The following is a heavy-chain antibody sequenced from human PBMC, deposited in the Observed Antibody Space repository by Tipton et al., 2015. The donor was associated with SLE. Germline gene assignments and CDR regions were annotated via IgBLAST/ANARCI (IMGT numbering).Heavy chain of an antibody. J-gene: IGHJ6*03. V-gene: IGHV4-59*01. CDR1: GDSLSSSY. CDR2: LDDSGNT. D-gene: IGHD2-21*02. Sequence: TLSLTCIVSGDSLSSSYWSWFRQPPGKGLEWIGSLDDSGNTNYNPSLRSRVTMSIDTSKSQFSLKLSSVTAADTAVYYCARTGGDFTGRYHYFYMDVWGKGTTVTVSS. CDR3: ARTGGDFTGRYHYFYMDV.